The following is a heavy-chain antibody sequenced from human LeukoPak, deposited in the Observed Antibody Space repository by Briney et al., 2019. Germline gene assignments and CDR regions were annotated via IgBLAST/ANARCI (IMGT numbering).Heavy chain of an antibody. CDR2: INHSGST. J-gene: IGHJ4*02. CDR1: GGSFSGYY. Sequence: PSETLSLTCAVYGGSFSGYYWSWIRQPPGKGLEWIGEINHSGSTNYNPSLKSRVTISVDTSKNQFSLKLSSVTAADTAVYYCAREGSSSGYYYSGVFDCWGQGTLVTVSS. CDR3: AREGSSSGYYYSGVFDC. V-gene: IGHV4-34*01. D-gene: IGHD3-22*01.